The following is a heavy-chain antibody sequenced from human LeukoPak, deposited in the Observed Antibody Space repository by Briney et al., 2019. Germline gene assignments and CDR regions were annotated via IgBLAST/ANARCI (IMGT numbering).Heavy chain of an antibody. J-gene: IGHJ6*03. D-gene: IGHD2-21*02. Sequence: SVKVSCKASGYTFTSYDINWVRQATGQGLEWMGGIIPIYTGPDYAQRFQGGLTITTDESATTAYMELSSLTSEDTAVYYCATGVGDYDYYYHMDVWGTGTTVTVSS. CDR1: GYTFTSYD. V-gene: IGHV1-69*05. CDR3: ATGVGDYDYYYHMDV. CDR2: IIPIYTGP.